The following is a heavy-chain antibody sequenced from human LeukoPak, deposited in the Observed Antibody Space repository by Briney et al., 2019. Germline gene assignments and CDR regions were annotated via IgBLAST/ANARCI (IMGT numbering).Heavy chain of an antibody. D-gene: IGHD6-13*01. CDR1: GFTFSSCW. CDR2: IKQDGSEK. CDR3: ASYSDRSSWANDAFDI. V-gene: IGHV3-7*01. Sequence: GGSLRLSCAASGFTFSSCWMSWVRQTPGKGLEGVANIKQDGSEKYYVDSVKGRFTISRDNAKNSLYLQMNSLRAEDTAVYYCASYSDRSSWANDAFDIWGQGTMVTVSS. J-gene: IGHJ3*02.